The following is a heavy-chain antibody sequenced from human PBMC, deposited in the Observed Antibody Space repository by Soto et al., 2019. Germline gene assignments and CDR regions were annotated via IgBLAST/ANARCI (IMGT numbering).Heavy chain of an antibody. V-gene: IGHV4-34*01. CDR1: GGSFSGYY. CDR3: ARSNYYGSGSYYKGYWFDP. D-gene: IGHD3-10*01. J-gene: IGHJ5*02. CDR2: INHSGST. Sequence: PSETLSLTCAVYGGSFSGYYWSWIRQPPGKGLEWIGEINHSGSTNYNPSLKSRVTISVDTSKNQFSLKLSSVTAADTAVYYCARSNYYGSGSYYKGYWFDPWGQGTLVTVSS.